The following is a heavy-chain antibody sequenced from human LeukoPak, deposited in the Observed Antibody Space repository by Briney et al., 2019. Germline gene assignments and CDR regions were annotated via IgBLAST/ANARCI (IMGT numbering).Heavy chain of an antibody. CDR1: GFTFSSYA. CDR2: ISDSGDST. CDR3: AKVPYSDYGSGRPPFMDV. Sequence: PGGSLRLSCAASGFTFSSYAMSWVRQAPGKGLEWVSTISDSGDSTYYADSVKGRFTISRDNYKNTLYLQMDSLRAEDAAIYYCAKVPYSDYGSGRPPFMDVWGQGTTVAVSS. V-gene: IGHV3-23*01. D-gene: IGHD3-10*01. J-gene: IGHJ6*02.